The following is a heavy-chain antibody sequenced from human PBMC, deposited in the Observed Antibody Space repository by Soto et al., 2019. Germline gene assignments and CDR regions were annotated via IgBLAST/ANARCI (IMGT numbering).Heavy chain of an antibody. CDR2: IWYDGSNK. Sequence: PGGSLRLSCAASGFTFSSYGMHWVRQAPGKGLEWVAVIWYDGSNKYYADSVKGRFTISRDNSKNTLYLQMNSLRAEDTAVYYCARDNSXRERRYYYXXXDVXGQGTTVTVSS. CDR1: GFTFSSYG. D-gene: IGHD1-1*01. CDR3: ARDNSXRERRYYYXXXDV. J-gene: IGHJ6*02. V-gene: IGHV3-33*01.